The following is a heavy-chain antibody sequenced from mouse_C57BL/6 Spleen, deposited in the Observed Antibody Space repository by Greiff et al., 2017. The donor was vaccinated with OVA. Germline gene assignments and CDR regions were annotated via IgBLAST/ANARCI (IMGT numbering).Heavy chain of an antibody. CDR2: IYPGDGDT. D-gene: IGHD2-4*01. J-gene: IGHJ3*01. CDR3: ARSGYDSSWFAC. CDR1: GYAFSSSW. V-gene: IGHV1-82*01. Sequence: QVQLQQSGPELVKPGASVKISCKASGYAFSSSWMNWVKQRPGKGLEWIGRIYPGDGDTNYNGKFKGKATLTADKSSSTAYMQLSSLTSEDSAVYFCARSGYDSSWFACWGQGTLVTVSA.